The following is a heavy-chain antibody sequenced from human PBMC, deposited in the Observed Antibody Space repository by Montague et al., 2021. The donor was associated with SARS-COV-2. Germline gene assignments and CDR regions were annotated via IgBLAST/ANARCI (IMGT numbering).Heavy chain of an antibody. D-gene: IGHD1-14*01. Sequence: CAISGDSVSSNSAAWNWIRQSPSSGLEWLGRTYYRSRWFNDYAVSIRSRITINPDTSKNQFSLQLNSVTPENTAVYYCARATEWRGYYYYYYMDVWDKGTTVTVAS. CDR1: GDSVSSNSAA. V-gene: IGHV6-1*01. CDR3: ARATEWRGYYYYYYMDV. J-gene: IGHJ6*03. CDR2: TYYRSRWFN.